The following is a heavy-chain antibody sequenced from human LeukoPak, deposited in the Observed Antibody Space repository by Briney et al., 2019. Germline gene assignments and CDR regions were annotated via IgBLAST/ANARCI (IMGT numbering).Heavy chain of an antibody. CDR2: IYYSGST. J-gene: IGHJ3*02. CDR3: ARGKPNQAAFVGAFDI. D-gene: IGHD1-14*01. V-gene: IGHV4-59*08. Sequence: PSETLSLTCTVSGGSISSYYWSWIRQPPGKGLEWIGYIYYSGSTNYNPSLKSRVTISVDTSKNQFSLKLSSVTAADTAVYYCARGKPNQAAFVGAFDIWGQGTMVTVSS. CDR1: GGSISSYY.